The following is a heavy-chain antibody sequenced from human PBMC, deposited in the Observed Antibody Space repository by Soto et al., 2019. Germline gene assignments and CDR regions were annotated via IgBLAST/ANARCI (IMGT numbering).Heavy chain of an antibody. J-gene: IGHJ4*02. Sequence: EVQLVESGGGLVQPGGSLRLSCAASGFTLSSYWMHWVRQAPGKGLVWVSRINIDGSSTSYADSVKGRFTISRGNAKNTLYLQVNSLRAEDTAVYYCARSRDGYNFVGDCWGQGTLVTVSS. D-gene: IGHD5-12*01. CDR1: GFTLSSYW. CDR3: ARSRDGYNFVGDC. V-gene: IGHV3-74*01. CDR2: INIDGSST.